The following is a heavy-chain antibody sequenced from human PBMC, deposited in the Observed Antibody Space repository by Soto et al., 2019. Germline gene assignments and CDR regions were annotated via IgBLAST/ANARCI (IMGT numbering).Heavy chain of an antibody. J-gene: IGHJ5*02. CDR2: IYYSGST. Sequence: QVQLQESGPGLVKPSETLSLTCTVSGGSISSYYWSWIRQPPGKGLEWIGYIYYSGSTNYNPSLKSRVTISVDTSKNQFSLKLSSVTAADTAVYYCARWELLHRGWFDPWGQGTLVTVSS. D-gene: IGHD1-26*01. CDR3: ARWELLHRGWFDP. CDR1: GGSISSYY. V-gene: IGHV4-59*01.